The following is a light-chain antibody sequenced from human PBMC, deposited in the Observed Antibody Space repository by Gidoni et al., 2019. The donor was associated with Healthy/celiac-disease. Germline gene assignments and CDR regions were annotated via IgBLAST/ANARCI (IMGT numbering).Light chain of an antibody. CDR3: QQYYSTPGT. J-gene: IGKJ2*02. V-gene: IGKV4-1*01. Sequence: DIVMTQSPDSLAVSLGERATINCKSSQSVLYSSNNKNYLAWYQKKPGQPPKLLIYWASTRESGVPERFSGSGSGTDFTLTISSLQAEDVAVYYCQQYYSTPGTFGQGTKLEIK. CDR2: WAS. CDR1: QSVLYSSNNKNY.